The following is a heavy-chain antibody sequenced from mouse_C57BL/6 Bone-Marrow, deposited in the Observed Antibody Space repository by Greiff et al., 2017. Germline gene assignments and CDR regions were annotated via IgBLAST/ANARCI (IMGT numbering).Heavy chain of an antibody. Sequence: QVHVKQSGPELVKPGASVKISCKASGYAFSSSWMNWVKQRPGKGLEWIGRIYPGDGDTNYNGKFKGKATLTADKSSSTAYMQLSSLTSEDSAVYFCASPGSSYGYWGQGTTLTVSS. J-gene: IGHJ2*01. V-gene: IGHV1-82*01. CDR2: IYPGDGDT. D-gene: IGHD1-1*01. CDR3: ASPGSSYGY. CDR1: GYAFSSSW.